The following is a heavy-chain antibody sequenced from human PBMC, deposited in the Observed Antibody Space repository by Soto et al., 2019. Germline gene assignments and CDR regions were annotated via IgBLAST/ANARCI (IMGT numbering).Heavy chain of an antibody. CDR3: ARRETSGWHWSY. CDR1: GSTFNTYG. V-gene: IGHV3-48*01. Sequence: EVHLVESGGDLVQPGGSLRLSCAASGSTFNTYGMNWVRQAPGKGLEWVSYISSSSNTVYYADSVKGRFTISRDNARDSLYLQMNSLGADDTAVYYCARRETSGWHWSYWGQGTPVTVSS. D-gene: IGHD6-19*01. CDR2: ISSSSNTV. J-gene: IGHJ4*02.